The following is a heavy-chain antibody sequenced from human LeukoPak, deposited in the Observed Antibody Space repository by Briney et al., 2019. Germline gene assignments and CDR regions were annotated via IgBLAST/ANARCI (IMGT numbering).Heavy chain of an antibody. V-gene: IGHV3-48*04. J-gene: IGHJ4*02. CDR2: ISSSSSTI. CDR3: ARGTYYGFWSGYYYLDY. CDR1: GFTFSSYS. D-gene: IGHD3-3*01. Sequence: GGSLRLSCAASGFTFSSYSMNWVRQAPGKGLEWVSYISSSSSTIYYADSVKGRFTISRDNAKNSLYLQMNSLRAEDTAVYYCARGTYYGFWSGYYYLDYWGQGTLVTVSS.